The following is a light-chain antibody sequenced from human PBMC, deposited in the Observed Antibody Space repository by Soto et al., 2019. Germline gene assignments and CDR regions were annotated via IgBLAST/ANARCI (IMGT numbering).Light chain of an antibody. J-gene: IGKJ4*01. Sequence: IQMTQSASSLPASVGDTVTISCQASQDISKYLNWFQQKPGKAPKLLIYDVFNVETGVPSRCSGRGSGTDFTLIISNLQPEDFATYNCQQYDQLPITFGGGTKVDI. CDR2: DVF. CDR1: QDISKY. CDR3: QQYDQLPIT. V-gene: IGKV1-33*01.